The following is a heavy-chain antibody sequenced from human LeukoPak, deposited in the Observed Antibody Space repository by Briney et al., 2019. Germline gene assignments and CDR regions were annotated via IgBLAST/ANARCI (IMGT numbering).Heavy chain of an antibody. CDR3: VRDGNSCMDV. D-gene: IGHD5-18*01. V-gene: IGHV1-18*01. Sequence: ASVKVSCKTSGYTFVNYGIGWVRQAPGQGLEWMGWISGYNDNIKNAQKVQGRVTMTTDTSTSTAYMELTSLRSDDTAVYYCVRDGNSCMDVWGQGTTVTVSS. CDR2: ISGYNDNI. J-gene: IGHJ6*02. CDR1: GYTFVNYG.